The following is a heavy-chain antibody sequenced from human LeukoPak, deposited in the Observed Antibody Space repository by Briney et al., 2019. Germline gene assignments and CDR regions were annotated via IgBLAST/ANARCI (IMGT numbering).Heavy chain of an antibody. CDR2: INAGNTNT. J-gene: IGHJ4*02. V-gene: IGHV1-3*01. Sequence: ASVKVSCKASGYTFTINAMHWVRQAPGQRLEWMGWINAGNTNTKYSQKFQGRITITRDISASTDYMELSSLRSEGTAVYYCARDASGYVVGDHWGQGTLVTVSS. CDR3: ARDASGYVVGDH. D-gene: IGHD5-12*01. CDR1: GYTFTINA.